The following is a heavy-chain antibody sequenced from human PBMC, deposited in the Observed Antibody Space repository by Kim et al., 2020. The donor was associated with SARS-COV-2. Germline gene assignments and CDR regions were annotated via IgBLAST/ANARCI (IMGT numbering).Heavy chain of an antibody. CDR1: GFSFSPFW. V-gene: IGHV3-7*03. CDR3: TRGRGTTYGMDV. J-gene: IGHJ6*04. CDR2: IKQDGTEK. Sequence: GGSLRLSCVASGFSFSPFWMSWVRQAPGKGLEWVGNIKQDGTEKYYVDAVKGRFTISRDNAKNSLYLQMYSLRAEDTAVYDCTRGRGTTYGMDVWGKGTPVTVSS. D-gene: IGHD1-1*01.